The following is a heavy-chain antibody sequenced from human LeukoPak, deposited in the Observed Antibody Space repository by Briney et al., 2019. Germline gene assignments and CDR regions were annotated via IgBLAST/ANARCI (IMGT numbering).Heavy chain of an antibody. V-gene: IGHV1-46*01. Sequence: ASVKVSCKASGYTFTSYYIHWVRQASGQGLEWMGLINPSGGSTNYAQKFQGRVTMTRDTSTSTVYMELSSLRSEDTAVYYCAKGPSITMIRGGQWYYSMDVWGKGTTVTISS. CDR2: INPSGGST. J-gene: IGHJ6*03. D-gene: IGHD3-10*01. CDR1: GYTFTSYY. CDR3: AKGPSITMIRGGQWYYSMDV.